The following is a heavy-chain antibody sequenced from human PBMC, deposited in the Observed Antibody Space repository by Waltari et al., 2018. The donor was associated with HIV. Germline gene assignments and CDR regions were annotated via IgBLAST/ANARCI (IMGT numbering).Heavy chain of an antibody. D-gene: IGHD3-22*01. V-gene: IGHV4-34*01. CDR3: ARGRYYNGSPLPLDQ. Sequence: QVQLQQWGAGLLKASESLSLTGAVPVGSLSTYYWSWIRQPPGKGLEWIGEIHYSGSTNYNPSLKSRVTMSVDTSKKQFSLNLTSVTAADTAVYYCARGRYYNGSPLPLDQWGQGTLVTVSS. CDR1: VGSLSTYY. J-gene: IGHJ4*02. CDR2: IHYSGST.